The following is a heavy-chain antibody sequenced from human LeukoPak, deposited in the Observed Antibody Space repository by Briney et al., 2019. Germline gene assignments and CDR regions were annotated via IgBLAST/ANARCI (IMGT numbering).Heavy chain of an antibody. CDR1: GYTFAGYY. D-gene: IGHD2-15*01. J-gene: IGHJ6*03. V-gene: IGHV1-2*02. CDR2: INPNSGGT. CDR3: ARDGSGVDFYYMDV. Sequence: GASVKVSCKASGYTFAGYYMHWVRQAPGQGLEWMGWINPNSGGTNYAQKFQGRVTMTRDTSISTAYTELSRLRSDDTAVYYRARDGSGVDFYYMDVWGKGTTVTVSS.